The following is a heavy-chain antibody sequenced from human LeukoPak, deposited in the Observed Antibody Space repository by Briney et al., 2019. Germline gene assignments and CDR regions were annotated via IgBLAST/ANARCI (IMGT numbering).Heavy chain of an antibody. Sequence: ASVKVSCKASGYTFTSYYMHWVRQAPGQGLEWMGITNPSGGSTSYAQKFQGRVTMTRDTSTSTVYMELSSLRSEDTAVYYCARGSLALYSSGWYSNYWGQGTLVTVSS. V-gene: IGHV1-46*01. J-gene: IGHJ4*02. CDR3: ARGSLALYSSGWYSNY. D-gene: IGHD6-19*01. CDR1: GYTFTSYY. CDR2: TNPSGGST.